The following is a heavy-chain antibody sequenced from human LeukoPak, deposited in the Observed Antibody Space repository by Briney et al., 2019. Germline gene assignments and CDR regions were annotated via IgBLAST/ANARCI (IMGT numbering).Heavy chain of an antibody. V-gene: IGHV3-7*01. D-gene: IGHD3-10*02. CDR3: AELGITMIGGV. Sequence: PGGSLRLSCAASGFTFSRHWMSWVRQAPGKGLEWVANIKEDGSEKKYVDSVKGRFTISRDNAKNSLYLQMNSLRAEDTAVYYCAELGITMIGGVWGKGTTATISS. CDR1: GFTFSRHW. CDR2: IKEDGSEK. J-gene: IGHJ6*04.